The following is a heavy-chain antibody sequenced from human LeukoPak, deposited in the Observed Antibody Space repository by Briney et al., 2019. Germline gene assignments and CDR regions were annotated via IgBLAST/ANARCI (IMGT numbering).Heavy chain of an antibody. CDR3: ARDVPYTYGFQY. CDR1: GGSINNYY. J-gene: IGHJ4*02. CDR2: IYNSGTT. V-gene: IGHV4-59*01. Sequence: SETLSLTCTVSGGSINNYYWSWIRQAPGKGLEWIGYIYNSGTTNYNPSLRSRVTVSMDASKNQFSLKLISVIAADTAVYYCARDVPYTYGFQYWGQGTLVTVSS. D-gene: IGHD5-18*01.